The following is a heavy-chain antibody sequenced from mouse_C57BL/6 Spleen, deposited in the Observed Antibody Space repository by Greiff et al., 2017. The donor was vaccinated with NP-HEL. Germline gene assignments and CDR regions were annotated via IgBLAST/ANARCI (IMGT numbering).Heavy chain of an antibody. CDR2: IYPGDGDT. D-gene: IGHD2-12*01. CDR3: ARDSLTTGFAY. J-gene: IGHJ3*01. CDR1: GYAFSSSW. Sequence: VQGVESGPELVKPGASVKISCKASGYAFSSSWMNWVKQRPGKGLEWIGRIYPGDGDTNYNGKFKGKATLTADKSSSTAYMQLSSLTSEDSAVYFCARDSLTTGFAYWGQGTLVTVSA. V-gene: IGHV1-82*01.